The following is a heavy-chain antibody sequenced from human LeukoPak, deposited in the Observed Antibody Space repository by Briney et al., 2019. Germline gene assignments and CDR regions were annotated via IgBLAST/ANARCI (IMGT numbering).Heavy chain of an antibody. D-gene: IGHD6-19*01. CDR1: GFTFSTYA. CDR2: INYNGANT. Sequence: PGGSLRLSCAASGFTFSTYAMTWVRQAPGKGLEWVSTINYNGANTYYVDSVKGRFTISRDNSQNTLHLQMNRLRAGDTAVYFCAKDQGYGSGRAFDLWGQGTMVTVSS. J-gene: IGHJ3*01. V-gene: IGHV3-23*01. CDR3: AKDQGYGSGRAFDL.